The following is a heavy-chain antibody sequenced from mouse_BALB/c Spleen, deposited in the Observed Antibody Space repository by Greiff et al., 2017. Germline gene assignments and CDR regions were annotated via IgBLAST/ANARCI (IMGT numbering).Heavy chain of an antibody. CDR2: ISYSGST. J-gene: IGHJ3*01. CDR3: AREGQLGLWFAY. Sequence: EVQLQESGPGLVKPSQSLSLTCTVTGYSITSDYAWNWIRQFPGKKLEWMGYISYSGSTSYNPSLKSRISITRDTSKNQFFLQLNSVTTEDTATYYCAREGQLGLWFAYWGQGTLVTVSA. V-gene: IGHV3-2*02. D-gene: IGHD3-2*01. CDR1: GYSITSDYA.